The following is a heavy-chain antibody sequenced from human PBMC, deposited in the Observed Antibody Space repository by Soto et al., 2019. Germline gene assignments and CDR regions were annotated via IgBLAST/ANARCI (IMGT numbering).Heavy chain of an antibody. J-gene: IGHJ6*02. CDR3: ARDRDRLQLGGNYYYILDV. V-gene: IGHV1-69*05. CDR1: GGTFSTSA. CDR2: IMPVFPTP. Sequence: QVQLVQSGAEVKKPGSSVKVSCKTSGGTFSTSAISWVRQAPGQGLEWVGGIMPVFPTPDYAQNFQGRVTFTPDXXTTTAYLELTSLRADDTAVYYCARDRDRLQLGGNYYYILDVWGQGTAITVSS. D-gene: IGHD1-1*01.